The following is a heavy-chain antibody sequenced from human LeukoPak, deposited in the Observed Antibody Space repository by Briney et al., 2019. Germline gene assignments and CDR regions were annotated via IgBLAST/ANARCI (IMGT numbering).Heavy chain of an antibody. Sequence: VASVKVSCKVSGYSLVDLSIHWVRQAPGEGLEWMGGFDPEDGDTVYAQKFQGRVTMTEDTSTDTAYMEVSSLTAEDTAVYYCTTVAWEVRDFDFWGQGTLVSVSS. V-gene: IGHV1-24*01. CDR3: TTVAWEVRDFDF. CDR2: FDPEDGDT. CDR1: GYSLVDLS. J-gene: IGHJ4*02. D-gene: IGHD1-26*01.